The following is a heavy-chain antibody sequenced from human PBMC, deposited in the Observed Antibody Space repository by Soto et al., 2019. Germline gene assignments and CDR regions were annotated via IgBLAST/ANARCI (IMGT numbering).Heavy chain of an antibody. J-gene: IGHJ4*02. CDR3: ARDRGYCTGGTCYSVLDY. CDR1: GFTFSTYY. D-gene: IGHD2-15*01. Sequence: EVQLVESGGGLVQPGGSLRLSCTASGFTFSTYYMNWVRQAPGKGLEWVANIKHDGSEKYYVDSVKGRFTISRDNANNSLYLQMNSLRAEDTAVYYCARDRGYCTGGTCYSVLDYWGQGILVTVSS. V-gene: IGHV3-7*01. CDR2: IKHDGSEK.